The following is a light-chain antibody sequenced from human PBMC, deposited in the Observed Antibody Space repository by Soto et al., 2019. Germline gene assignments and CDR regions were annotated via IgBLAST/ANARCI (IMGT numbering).Light chain of an antibody. CDR1: STDFVSYNR. Sequence: QSALTQPPSVSGSPGQSVTISCTGTSTDFVSYNRVSWYQQPPGTAPKLIIYEASNRPSGVPDRFSGSKSGNTASLTISGLQAADEADYYCTLYTSENTYVFGTGTKLNVL. CDR3: TLYTSENTYV. CDR2: EAS. V-gene: IGLV2-18*01. J-gene: IGLJ1*01.